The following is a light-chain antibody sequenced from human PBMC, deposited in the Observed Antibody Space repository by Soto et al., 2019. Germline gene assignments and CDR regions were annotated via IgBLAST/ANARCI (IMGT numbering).Light chain of an antibody. V-gene: IGLV2-8*01. Sequence: QSVLTQPPSASGSPLQSVTISCTGTSSDVGGYNYVSWYQQHPGKAPKLMIYEVSKRPSGVPDRFSGSKSGNTASLTVSGLLAEDEADYYCSSYAGKNNFVFGTGTKVTV. J-gene: IGLJ1*01. CDR3: SSYAGKNNFV. CDR1: SSDVGGYNY. CDR2: EVS.